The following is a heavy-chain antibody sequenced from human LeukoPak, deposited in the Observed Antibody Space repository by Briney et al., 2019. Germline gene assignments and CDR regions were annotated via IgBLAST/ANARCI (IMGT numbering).Heavy chain of an antibody. CDR3: ARARQQLVWANWFDP. CDR1: GYTFSSYG. Sequence: DSVTVSCKASGYTFSSYGISWVRQAPGQGLEWMGCINAYNGKTKYAQKLQGRVTMTTETSTSTAYMELRSLRSDDTAVYYCARARQQLVWANWFDPWGQGTLVTVSS. J-gene: IGHJ5*02. CDR2: INAYNGKT. D-gene: IGHD6-13*01. V-gene: IGHV1-18*01.